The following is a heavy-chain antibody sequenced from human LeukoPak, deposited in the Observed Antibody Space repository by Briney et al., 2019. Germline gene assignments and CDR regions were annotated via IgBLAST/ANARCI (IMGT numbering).Heavy chain of an antibody. CDR2: VYHSGGT. CDR3: ARGARAPVD. CDR1: GGSISSYY. V-gene: IGHV4-59*01. J-gene: IGHJ4*02. Sequence: SETLSLTCTVSGGSISSYYWTWARQPPGKGLDWIGYVYHSGGTNYNPSLKSRVTISLDTSKNQFSLKLSSVTAADTAVYYCARGARAPVDWGQGTLVTVSS.